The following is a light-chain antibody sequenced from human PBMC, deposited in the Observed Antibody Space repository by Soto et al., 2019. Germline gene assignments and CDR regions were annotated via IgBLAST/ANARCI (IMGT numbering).Light chain of an antibody. V-gene: IGKV2-30*01. CDR2: KVS. J-gene: IGKJ4*01. CDR1: QSLVYSDGNTY. Sequence: DVVMTQSPLSLPVTLGQPASISCRSSQSLVYSDGNTYLNWFHQRPGQSPRRRIYKVSNRDSRVPDRFSGSGSGTDFTLKISRVEAEDVGIYYCMQGTYWPRLTFGGGTKVEIK. CDR3: MQGTYWPRLT.